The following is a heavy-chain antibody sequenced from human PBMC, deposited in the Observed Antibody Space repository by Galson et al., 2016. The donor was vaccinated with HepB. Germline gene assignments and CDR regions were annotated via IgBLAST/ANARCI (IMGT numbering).Heavy chain of an antibody. CDR1: GFTFSDYA. D-gene: IGHD2-15*01. Sequence: SLRLSCAASGFTFSDYALHWVRQAPGKGLEWVALISYDGSNKYYADSVKGRFTISRDNSKNTLYLQMNSLRPEDTAVYYCARDPGLDIVVVLAVLNWFDPWGQGTLVTVSS. CDR2: ISYDGSNK. V-gene: IGHV3-30-3*01. CDR3: ARDPGLDIVVVLAVLNWFDP. J-gene: IGHJ5*02.